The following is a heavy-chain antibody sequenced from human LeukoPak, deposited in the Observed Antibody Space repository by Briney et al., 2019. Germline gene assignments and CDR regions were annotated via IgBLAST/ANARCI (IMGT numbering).Heavy chain of an antibody. CDR3: AKEEYYYDSSSGFDY. D-gene: IGHD3-22*01. CDR1: GFTFSSYG. CDR2: IRYDGSNK. V-gene: IGHV3-30*02. J-gene: IGHJ4*02. Sequence: PGGSLRLSCAASGFTFSSYGMHWVRQAPGKGLEWVAFIRYDGSNKYYADSVKGRFTISRDNSKNTQYLQMNSLRAEDTAVYYCAKEEYYYDSSSGFDYWGQGTLVTVSS.